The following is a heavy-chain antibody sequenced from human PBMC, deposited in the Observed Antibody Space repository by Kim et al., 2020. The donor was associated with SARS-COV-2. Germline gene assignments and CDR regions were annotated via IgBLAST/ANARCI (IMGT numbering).Heavy chain of an antibody. D-gene: IGHD3-10*01. V-gene: IGHV3-23*01. CDR3: AKEIHDSGSLLPYDFD. Sequence: GGSLRLSCAVSGFTFDTNAMSWVRQAPGRGLEWVSSISGSGTHKYYADSVKGRFTSSRDNSKNTVYLQMNSLRAEDTALYYCAKEIHDSGSLLPYDFD. CDR1: GFTFDTNA. J-gene: IGHJ4*01. CDR2: ISGSGTHK.